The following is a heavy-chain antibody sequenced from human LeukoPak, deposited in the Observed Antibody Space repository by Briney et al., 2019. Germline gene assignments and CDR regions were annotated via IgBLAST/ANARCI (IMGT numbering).Heavy chain of an antibody. Sequence: GGSLRLSCAASGFTFSSYAMSWVRQTPVKGLEWVSVINGSGGSTYYADSVKGRFTISRVNSKNTLYLQMNSLRAEDTAVYYCAKENYGDSTGGRFQHWGQGTLVTVSS. CDR2: INGSGGST. V-gene: IGHV3-23*01. J-gene: IGHJ1*01. D-gene: IGHD4-17*01. CDR3: AKENYGDSTGGRFQH. CDR1: GFTFSSYA.